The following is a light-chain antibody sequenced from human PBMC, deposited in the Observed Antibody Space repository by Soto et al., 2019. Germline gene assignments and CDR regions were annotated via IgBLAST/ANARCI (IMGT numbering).Light chain of an antibody. CDR1: SSDVGGYNY. J-gene: IGLJ2*01. CDR3: TSSGGTNNYVV. V-gene: IGLV2-8*01. CDR2: DVN. Sequence: QSALTQPPSASGSPGQSVTISCTGTSSDVGGYNYVSWYRQHPGKAPQLIIYDVNKHPSGVPDRFSGSKSGNTASLNVSGLQAEDEADYYCTSSGGTNNYVVFGRGTKLTVL.